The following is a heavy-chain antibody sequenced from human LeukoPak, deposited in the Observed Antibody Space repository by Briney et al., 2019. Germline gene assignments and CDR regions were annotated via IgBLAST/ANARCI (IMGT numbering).Heavy chain of an antibody. CDR2: ISSSGSTI. CDR3: ARSRDCCSTSCYYYYYGMDV. CDR1: GFTFSDYY. J-gene: IGHJ6*02. V-gene: IGHV3-11*01. D-gene: IGHD2-2*01. Sequence: RGSLRLSCAASGFTFSDYYMSWIRQAPGKGLEWVSYISSSGSTIYYADSVKGRFTISRDNAKNSLYLQMNSLRAEDTAVYYCARSRDCCSTSCYYYYYGMDVWGQGTTVAVSS.